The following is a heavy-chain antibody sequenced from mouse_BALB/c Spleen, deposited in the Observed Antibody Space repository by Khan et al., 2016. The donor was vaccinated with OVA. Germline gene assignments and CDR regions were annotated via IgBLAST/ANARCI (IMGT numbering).Heavy chain of an antibody. CDR2: ISYSGST. J-gene: IGHJ2*01. V-gene: IGHV3-2*02. CDR1: GYSITSGSG. D-gene: IGHD1-2*01. Sequence: EVQLQESGPGLVKPSPSLSLTCTVTGYSITSGSGWNWIRQFPGNKLEWMGYISYSGSTNYNPSLKSRISITRDTSKNQFFLQLNSVTTEDTATYYCARTARIKYWGQGTTLTVSA. CDR3: ARTARIKY.